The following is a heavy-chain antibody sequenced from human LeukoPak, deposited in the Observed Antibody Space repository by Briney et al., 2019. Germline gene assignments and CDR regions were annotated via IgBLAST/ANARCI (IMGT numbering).Heavy chain of an antibody. CDR2: INHSGST. CDR1: GDSIYSGTYY. D-gene: IGHD5-24*01. J-gene: IGHJ3*02. CDR3: ARHPSARWLQRPWDI. V-gene: IGHV4-39*01. Sequence: PSETLSLTCTVSGDSIYSGTYYWSWIRQPPGKGLEWIGEINHSGSTNYNPSLKSRVTISVDTSKNQFSLKLSSVTAADTAVYYCARHPSARWLQRPWDIWGQGTMVTVSS.